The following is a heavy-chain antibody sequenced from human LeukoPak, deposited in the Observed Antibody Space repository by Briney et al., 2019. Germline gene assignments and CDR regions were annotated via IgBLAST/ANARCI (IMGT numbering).Heavy chain of an antibody. CDR3: ARSSYGAGSKPYWVDC. CDR1: GGSITGYA. J-gene: IGHJ4*02. V-gene: IGHV4-59*01. D-gene: IGHD3-10*01. CDR2: LYHSGGT. Sequence: PSETLSLTCTVSGGSITGYAWSWIRQPPGKGLEWIGFLYHSGGTNYSPPFKSRVTMSVDTSKNQFSLKLSSVTAADTAVYYCARSSYGAGSKPYWVDCWGQGTLVTVSS.